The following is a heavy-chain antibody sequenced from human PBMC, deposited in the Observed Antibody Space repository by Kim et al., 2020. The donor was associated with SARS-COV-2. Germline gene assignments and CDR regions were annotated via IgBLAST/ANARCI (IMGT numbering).Heavy chain of an antibody. Sequence: GGSLRLSCAASGFTFSSYAMSWVRQAPGKGLEWVSAISGSGGSTYYADSVEGRFTISRDNSKNTLYLQMNSLRAEDTAVYYCAKEPYYDILTGYYSSYYFDYWGQGTLVTVSS. CDR1: GFTFSSYA. D-gene: IGHD3-9*01. CDR2: ISGSGGST. CDR3: AKEPYYDILTGYYSSYYFDY. V-gene: IGHV3-23*01. J-gene: IGHJ4*02.